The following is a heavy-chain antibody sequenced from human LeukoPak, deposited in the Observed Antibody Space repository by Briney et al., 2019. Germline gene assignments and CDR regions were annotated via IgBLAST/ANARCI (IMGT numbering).Heavy chain of an antibody. D-gene: IGHD3-3*01. CDR2: IVVGSGNT. CDR1: GFTFSTSG. Sequence: ASVKVSCKTSGFTFSTSGIQWVRQARGQRLEWIGWIVVGSGNTKYAQKFQERVTITRDMFTSTAYMELSSLRSEDTAVYHCARLEEPRSPFGVVIPYMDVWGKGTTVTVSS. V-gene: IGHV1-58*02. CDR3: ARLEEPRSPFGVVIPYMDV. J-gene: IGHJ6*03.